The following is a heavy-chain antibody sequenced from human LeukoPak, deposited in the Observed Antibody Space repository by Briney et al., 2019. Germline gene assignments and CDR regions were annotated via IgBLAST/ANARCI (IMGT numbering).Heavy chain of an antibody. Sequence: SETLSLTCAVYGGSFSGHYWSWIRQPPGKGLEWIGEINHSGSTNYNPSLKSRVTISVDTSKNQFSLKLSSVTAADTAVYYCARVGGFVLRFLEWSNWFDPWGQGTLVTVSS. J-gene: IGHJ5*02. D-gene: IGHD3-3*01. V-gene: IGHV4-34*01. CDR1: GGSFSGHY. CDR2: INHSGST. CDR3: ARVGGFVLRFLEWSNWFDP.